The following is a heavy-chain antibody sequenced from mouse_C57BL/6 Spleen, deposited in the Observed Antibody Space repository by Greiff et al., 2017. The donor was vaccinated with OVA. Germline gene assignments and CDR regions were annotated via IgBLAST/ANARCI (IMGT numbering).Heavy chain of an antibody. V-gene: IGHV1-53*01. CDR1: GYTFTSYW. Sequence: VQLQQSGTELVKPGASVKLSCKASGYTFTSYWMHWVKQRPGQGLEWIGNINPSNGGTNYNEKFKSKATLTVDKSSSTAYMQLSSLTSEDSAVYYCARGGGYYYGTRGGYYFDYWGQGTTLTVSS. J-gene: IGHJ2*01. CDR3: ARGGGYYYGTRGGYYFDY. D-gene: IGHD1-1*01. CDR2: INPSNGGT.